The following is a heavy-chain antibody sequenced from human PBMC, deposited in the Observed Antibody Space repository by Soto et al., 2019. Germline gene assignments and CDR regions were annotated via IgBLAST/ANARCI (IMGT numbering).Heavy chain of an antibody. CDR3: ARGYCATTICDPWFDP. Sequence: PSESLKISCTGVGYSFTSYWIGWVRQMPGKGLEWMGIIYPGDSDTRYSPSFQGQVTIPADKSITTAYLQWSSLKASDTAMYYCARGYCATTICDPWFDPWGQGTLVTVSS. D-gene: IGHD2-15*01. CDR2: IYPGDSDT. V-gene: IGHV5-51*01. J-gene: IGHJ5*02. CDR1: GYSFTSYW.